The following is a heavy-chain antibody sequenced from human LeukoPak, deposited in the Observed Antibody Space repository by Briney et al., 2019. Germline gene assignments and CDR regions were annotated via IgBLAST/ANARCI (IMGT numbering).Heavy chain of an antibody. D-gene: IGHD6-6*01. CDR1: GFTFSSYA. CDR3: AKGSFIAARWEYDY. J-gene: IGHJ4*02. V-gene: IGHV3-23*01. Sequence: GGSLRLSCAASGFTFSSYAMSWVRQAPGKGLEWVSAISGSGGSAYYADSVKGRFTISRDNSKNTLYLQMNSLRAEDTAVYYCAKGSFIAARWEYDYWGQGTLVTVSS. CDR2: ISGSGGSA.